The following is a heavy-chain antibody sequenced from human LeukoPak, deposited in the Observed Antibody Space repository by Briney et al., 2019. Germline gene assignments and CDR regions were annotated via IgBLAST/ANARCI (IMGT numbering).Heavy chain of an antibody. J-gene: IGHJ5*02. CDR2: ISGSGGST. Sequence: PGGSLRLSCAASGFTFSSYAMSWVRQAPGKGLEWASAISGSGGSTYYADSVKGRFTISRDNSKNTLYLQMNSLRAEDTAVYYCAKDGSSWGYENWFDPWGQGTLVTVSS. V-gene: IGHV3-23*01. CDR1: GFTFSSYA. CDR3: AKDGSSWGYENWFDP. D-gene: IGHD6-13*01.